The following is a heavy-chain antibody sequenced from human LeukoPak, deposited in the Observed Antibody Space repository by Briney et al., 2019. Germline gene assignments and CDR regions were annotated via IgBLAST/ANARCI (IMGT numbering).Heavy chain of an antibody. CDR3: AKEFIAWYNGHSSSRYFDY. D-gene: IGHD6-13*01. CDR2: ISSTGTTI. J-gene: IGHJ4*02. CDR1: GFTFSDHY. V-gene: IGHV3-11*01. Sequence: PGGSLRLSCAASGFTFSDHYMSWIRQAPGKGLEWVSYISSTGTTIYYADSVKGRFTISRDNAKNSLYLQMNSLRAEDTAVYYCAKEFIAWYNGHSSSRYFDYWGQGTLVTVSS.